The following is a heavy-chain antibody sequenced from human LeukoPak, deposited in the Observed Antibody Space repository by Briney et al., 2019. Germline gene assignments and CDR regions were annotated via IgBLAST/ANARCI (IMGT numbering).Heavy chain of an antibody. J-gene: IGHJ4*02. Sequence: GGPLRLSCAASGFIFSSYTMIWVRQAPGKGLEWVSSIGSSSTYIYYADSVKGRFTVSRDNAEDSVYLQMNSLRVEDTAVYYCARDVDFSFDYWGQGILVTVSS. D-gene: IGHD3/OR15-3a*01. CDR1: GFIFSSYT. CDR3: ARDVDFSFDY. CDR2: IGSSSTYI. V-gene: IGHV3-21*01.